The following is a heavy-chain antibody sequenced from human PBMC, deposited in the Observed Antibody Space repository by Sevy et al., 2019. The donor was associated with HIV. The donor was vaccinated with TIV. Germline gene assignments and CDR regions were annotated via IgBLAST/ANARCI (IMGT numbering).Heavy chain of an antibody. CDR1: GLTFGDYA. V-gene: IGHV3-49*04. J-gene: IGHJ4*02. D-gene: IGHD1-1*01. CDR3: TRWKGLQSIFDY. Sequence: GGSLRLSCTTSGLTFGDYAMNWVRQAPGKGLEWVAFLKSKADGGTVDHAASVKGRFTISTEDSKRIAYLQMNDLTTEDTGVYYCTRWKGLQSIFDYWGQGALVTVSS. CDR2: LKSKADGGTV.